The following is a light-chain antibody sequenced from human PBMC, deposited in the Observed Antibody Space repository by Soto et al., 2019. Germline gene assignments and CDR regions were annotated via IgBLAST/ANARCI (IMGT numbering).Light chain of an antibody. CDR3: SSYTKSITLV. Sequence: QSALTQPASVSGSPGQSITISCTGTSSDVGAYNYVSWYQQHPDKAPKLMIYDVSSRPSGVSNRFSGSKSGNTASLTISGLQAEDEADYYCSSYTKSITLVFGGGTKVTVL. V-gene: IGLV2-14*01. J-gene: IGLJ2*01. CDR1: SSDVGAYNY. CDR2: DVS.